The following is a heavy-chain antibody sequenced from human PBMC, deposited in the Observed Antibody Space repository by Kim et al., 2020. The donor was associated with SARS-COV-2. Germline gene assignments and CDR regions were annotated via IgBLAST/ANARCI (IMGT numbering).Heavy chain of an antibody. CDR2: TYYRSKWYN. CDR3: ARDRSSWSTLLYYYGMDV. CDR1: GDSVSSNSAA. J-gene: IGHJ6*02. D-gene: IGHD6-13*01. Sequence: SQTLSLTCAISGDSVSSNSAAWNWIRQSPSRGLEWLGRTYYRSKWYNDYAVSVKSRITINPDTSKNQFSLQLNSVTPEDTAVYYCARDRSSWSTLLYYYGMDVWGHGTTVTVSS. V-gene: IGHV6-1*01.